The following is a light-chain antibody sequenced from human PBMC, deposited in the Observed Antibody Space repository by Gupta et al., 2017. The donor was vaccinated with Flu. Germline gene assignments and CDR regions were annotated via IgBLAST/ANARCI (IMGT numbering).Light chain of an antibody. CDR1: QDSSNY. J-gene: IGKJ2*03. Sequence: DLQMTQSPSSLSASVGDRVTITCQASQDSSNYLNWYQQKPGKAPKLRIHDASNLETGVPSRFSGSGSGTDFTFTISSLQPEDIATYYCQQYDNLPYSFGQGTKLEIK. CDR3: QQYDNLPYS. V-gene: IGKV1-33*01. CDR2: DAS.